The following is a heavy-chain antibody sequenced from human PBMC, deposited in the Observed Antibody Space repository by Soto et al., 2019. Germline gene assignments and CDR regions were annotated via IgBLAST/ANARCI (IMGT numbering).Heavy chain of an antibody. CDR2: IYYSGST. CDR3: ARAQTPLGYCSSTSCFTWFDY. V-gene: IGHV4-59*01. CDR1: GGSISSYY. J-gene: IGHJ4*02. D-gene: IGHD2-2*02. Sequence: QVQLQESGPGLVKPSETLSPTCTVSGGSISSYYWSWIRQPPGKGLEWIGYIYYSGSTNYNPSLKRRVTISVDTSKNQFSLKLSSVTAADTAVYYCARAQTPLGYCSSTSCFTWFDYWGQGTLVTVSS.